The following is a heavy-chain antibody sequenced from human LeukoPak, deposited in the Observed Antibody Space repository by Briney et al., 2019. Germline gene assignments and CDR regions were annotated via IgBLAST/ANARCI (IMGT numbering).Heavy chain of an antibody. J-gene: IGHJ5*02. V-gene: IGHV1-2*02. Sequence: ASVKVSCKASGYTFTDYYMHWVRQAPGQGLEWMGWINPNSGGTNYAQKFQGRDTMTRDTSISTAYMELSSLRSDDTAVYYFASLSPLAGHIVVVVPVFDPWGQGTLVTVSS. CDR2: INPNSGGT. CDR3: ASLSPLAGHIVVVVPVFDP. D-gene: IGHD2-15*01. CDR1: GYTFTDYY.